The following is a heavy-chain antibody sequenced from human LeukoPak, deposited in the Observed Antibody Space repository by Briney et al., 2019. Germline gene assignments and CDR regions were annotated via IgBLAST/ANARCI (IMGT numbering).Heavy chain of an antibody. CDR3: ATTQICCYTPYYLYY. CDR1: GYTCTSYY. V-gene: IGHV1-46*01. Sequence: ASVKVSCKASGYTCTSYYMHWVRQAPGQGLEWMGIINPSGGSTSYAQKFQGRVTMTRDTSTSTVYMELSSLRSEDTAVYYCATTQICCYTPYYLYYWGQGTLVTVPS. J-gene: IGHJ4*01. CDR2: INPSGGST. D-gene: IGHD3-3*01.